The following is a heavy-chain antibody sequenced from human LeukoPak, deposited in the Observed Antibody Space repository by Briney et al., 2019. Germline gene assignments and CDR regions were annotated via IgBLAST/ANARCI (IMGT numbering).Heavy chain of an antibody. Sequence: GGSLRLSYAASGFTFSSYGISWVRQAPGKGLEWASHINAGGSSTYYTGSVKGRFTISRDNSKNTVYLQMNSLRAEDTALYYRAKIVWNTYVYFDYWGQGTLVTVSS. CDR3: AKIVWNTYVYFDY. J-gene: IGHJ4*02. D-gene: IGHD3-16*01. CDR2: INAGGSST. CDR1: GFTFSSYG. V-gene: IGHV3-23*01.